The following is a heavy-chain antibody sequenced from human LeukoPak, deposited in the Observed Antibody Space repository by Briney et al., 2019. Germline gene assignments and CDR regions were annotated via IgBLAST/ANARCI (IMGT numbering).Heavy chain of an antibody. J-gene: IGHJ3*02. D-gene: IGHD2-2*01. V-gene: IGHV1-8*03. CDR1: GYTFTSYD. CDR3: ASSYQLLGFDI. CDR2: MNPNSGNT. Sequence: ASVKVSCKASGYTFTSYDINWVRQATGQGLEWMGWMNPNSGNTGYAQKFRGRVTITRNTSISTAYMELSSLRSEDTAVYYCASSYQLLGFDIWGQGTMVTVSS.